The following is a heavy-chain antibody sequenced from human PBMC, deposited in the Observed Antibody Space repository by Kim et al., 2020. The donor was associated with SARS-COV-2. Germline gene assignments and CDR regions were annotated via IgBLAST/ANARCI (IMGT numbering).Heavy chain of an antibody. CDR3: ATAEYQLLCCAFDI. J-gene: IGHJ3*02. Sequence: NPSLKSRVTISVDTSKNQFSLKLSSVTAADTAVYYCATAEYQLLCCAFDIWGQGTMVTVSS. D-gene: IGHD2-2*01. V-gene: IGHV4-39*01.